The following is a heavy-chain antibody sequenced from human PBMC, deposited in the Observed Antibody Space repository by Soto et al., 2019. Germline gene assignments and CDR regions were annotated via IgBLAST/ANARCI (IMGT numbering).Heavy chain of an antibody. J-gene: IGHJ4*02. V-gene: IGHV3-15*01. Sequence: GGSLRLSCAGSGFMLSDVWMSWVRQVPGKRLQWVGHVKTKAQGGTIDYAAPVKGRFTISRDDSENTLYLHMNSLKTEDTGVYYCAREWFGYFTWGQGXLVTVYS. CDR1: GFMLSDVW. CDR2: VKTKAQGGTI. CDR3: AREWFGYFT. D-gene: IGHD3-10*01.